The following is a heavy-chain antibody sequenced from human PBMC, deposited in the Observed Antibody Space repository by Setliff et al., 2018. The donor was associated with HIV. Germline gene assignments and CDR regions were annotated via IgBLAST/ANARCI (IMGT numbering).Heavy chain of an antibody. CDR2: ISDSDNST. Sequence: PGGSLRLSCAASGFTFSRYGMNWVRQAPGKGLEWVSTISDSDNSTYYADSVMGRFTISRDNSKNTLYLQMNGLRAEDTAIYFCAKVNPRVVVPSARILGGFCPWGPGTPIT. J-gene: IGHJ5*02. CDR3: AKVNPRVVVPSARILGGFCP. D-gene: IGHD2-2*01. V-gene: IGHV3-23*01. CDR1: GFTFSRYG.